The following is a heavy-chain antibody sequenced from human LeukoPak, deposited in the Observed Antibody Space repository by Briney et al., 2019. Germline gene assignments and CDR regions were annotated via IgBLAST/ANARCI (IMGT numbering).Heavy chain of an antibody. CDR2: FDPEDDER. CDR1: GYTLSESS. J-gene: IGHJ4*02. Sequence: ASVKVSCKVSGYTLSESSMHWVRQAPGKGLEWMGGFDPEDDERKHSQKFQGRVTMTEDTSTDTAYMDLRSMTSEDTAICYCATPGRGIFGVVMYYFDYWGQGTLVTVSS. D-gene: IGHD3-3*01. V-gene: IGHV1-24*01. CDR3: ATPGRGIFGVVMYYFDY.